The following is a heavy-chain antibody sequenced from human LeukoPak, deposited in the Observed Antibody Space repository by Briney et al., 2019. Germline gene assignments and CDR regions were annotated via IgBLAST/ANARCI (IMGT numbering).Heavy chain of an antibody. J-gene: IGHJ3*01. D-gene: IGHD4-17*01. CDR3: ARESTKYGAYVSGFDF. CDR2: IMQDGSET. CDR1: GFTLSSHW. Sequence: GGSLRLSCIASGFTLSSHWMNWVRQAPGKGLEWVANIMQDGSETYYVDSVKGQFIISRDNAKNSLYLQMNSLRAEDTAVYYCARESTKYGAYVSGFDFWGQGTMVTVSS. V-gene: IGHV3-7*01.